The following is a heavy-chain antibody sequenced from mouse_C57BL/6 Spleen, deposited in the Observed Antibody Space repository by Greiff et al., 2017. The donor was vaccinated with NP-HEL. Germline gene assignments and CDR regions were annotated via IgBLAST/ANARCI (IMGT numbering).Heavy chain of an antibody. Sequence: VQLQQPGAELVKPGASVKLSCKASGYTFTSYWMHWVKQRPGQGLEWIGMIHPNSGSTNYNEKFKSKATLTVDKSSSTAYMQLSSLTSEDSAVYYCARSWVVATKAMDYWGQGTSVTVSS. CDR1: GYTFTSYW. CDR3: ARSWVVATKAMDY. V-gene: IGHV1-64*01. D-gene: IGHD1-1*01. CDR2: IHPNSGST. J-gene: IGHJ4*01.